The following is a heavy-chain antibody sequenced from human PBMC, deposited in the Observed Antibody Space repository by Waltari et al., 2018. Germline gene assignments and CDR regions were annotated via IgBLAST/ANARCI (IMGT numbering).Heavy chain of an antibody. CDR1: GGNFGSYS. Sequence: QVHLVQSGTELKKPGSSMKVSCKASGGNFGSYSIAWVRQAAGQRLEWLGGIIPNCGTPQDAQNVQGRGTLTADASTTTAYLELSGLRSEDTAIYYCARRNLGFAFDVWGQGTVVIVSS. CDR3: ARRNLGFAFDV. V-gene: IGHV1-69*12. CDR2: IIPNCGTP. D-gene: IGHD1-26*01. J-gene: IGHJ3*01.